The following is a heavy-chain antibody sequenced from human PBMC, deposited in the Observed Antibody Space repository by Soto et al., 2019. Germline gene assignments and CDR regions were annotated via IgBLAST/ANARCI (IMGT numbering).Heavy chain of an antibody. CDR3: AREGYYSGSGTYSPPRYYGMDV. J-gene: IGHJ6*02. Sequence: QVQLVQSGAEVRKPGASVKVSCKASGYTFSNYGLSWVRQAPGQGLEWMGWISDYNGNTHYAQKFQGRLIMTTDTSTXTPXXEXGSLTSDDTAVYFCAREGYYSGSGTYSPPRYYGMDVWGQGTTVTVSS. D-gene: IGHD3-10*01. CDR1: GYTFSNYG. CDR2: ISDYNGNT. V-gene: IGHV1-18*01.